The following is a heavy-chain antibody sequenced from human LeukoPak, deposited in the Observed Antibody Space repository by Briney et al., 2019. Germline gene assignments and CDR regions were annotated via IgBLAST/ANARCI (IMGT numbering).Heavy chain of an antibody. D-gene: IGHD2-8*01. J-gene: IGHJ5*02. Sequence: GGSLRLSCAASGFTFSSSTPSWVRQAPGKGLEWVSRISSYCDSSLYGGSVKCRFTITRDNSKNPLSLPMNNLTVEYTARYYCAKLVPSWGQGTLVTVSS. CDR1: GFTFSSST. CDR3: AKLVPS. CDR2: ISSYCDSS. V-gene: IGHV3-23*01.